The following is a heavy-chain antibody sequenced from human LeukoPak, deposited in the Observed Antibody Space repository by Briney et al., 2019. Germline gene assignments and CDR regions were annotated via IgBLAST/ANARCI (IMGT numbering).Heavy chain of an antibody. CDR2: INHSRST. D-gene: IGHD3-22*01. J-gene: IGHJ6*02. Sequence: SETLSLTCAVYGGSFSGYYWSWIRQPPGKGLEWIGEINHSRSTNYNPSLKSRVTISVDTSKNQFSLKLSSVTAADMAVYYCARGVDYDSSGYAHYGMDVWGQGTTVTVSS. CDR1: GGSFSGYY. CDR3: ARGVDYDSSGYAHYGMDV. V-gene: IGHV4-34*01.